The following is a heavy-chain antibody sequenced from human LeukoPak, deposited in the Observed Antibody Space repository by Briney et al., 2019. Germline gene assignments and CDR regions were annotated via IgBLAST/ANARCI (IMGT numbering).Heavy chain of an antibody. J-gene: IGHJ4*02. Sequence: PSETLSLTCAVSGYSISSGYYWGWIRQPPGKGLEWIGSIYHSGSTYYNPSLKSRVTISVDTSKNQFSLKLCSVTAADTAVYYCARALGEVTTYYFDYWGQGTLVTVSS. D-gene: IGHD4-17*01. CDR2: IYHSGST. V-gene: IGHV4-38-2*01. CDR1: GYSISSGYY. CDR3: ARALGEVTTYYFDY.